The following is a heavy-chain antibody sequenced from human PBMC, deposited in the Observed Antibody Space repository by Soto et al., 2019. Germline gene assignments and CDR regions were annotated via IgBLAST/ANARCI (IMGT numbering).Heavy chain of an antibody. Sequence: GESLKISCKGSGYSFTSYWIGWVRQMPGKGLEWMGIIYPGDSDTRYSPSFQGQVTISADKSISTAYLQWSSLKASDTAMYYCARQGSRVVVVAANAFDIWRQGTMVTVSS. CDR1: GYSFTSYW. V-gene: IGHV5-51*01. CDR2: IYPGDSDT. CDR3: ARQGSRVVVVAANAFDI. J-gene: IGHJ3*02. D-gene: IGHD2-15*01.